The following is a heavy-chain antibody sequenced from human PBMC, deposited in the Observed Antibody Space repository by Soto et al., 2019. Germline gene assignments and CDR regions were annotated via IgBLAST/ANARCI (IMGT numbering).Heavy chain of an antibody. V-gene: IGHV3-48*02. Sequence: WGSLSLSCSASGFTFISYAMSWVRQAPGKGLEWVSAITTSSHTIYYADSVRGRFTISRDNAKNSLFLQTNSLRDEDTAVYYCARHGIQVSHDVWGQGTTVTVSS. D-gene: IGHD5-18*01. CDR1: GFTFISYA. CDR2: ITTSSHTI. CDR3: ARHGIQVSHDV. J-gene: IGHJ6*02.